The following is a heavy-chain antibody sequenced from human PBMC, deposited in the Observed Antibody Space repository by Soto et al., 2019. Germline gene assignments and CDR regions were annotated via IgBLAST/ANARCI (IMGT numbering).Heavy chain of an antibody. D-gene: IGHD1-26*01. V-gene: IGHV3-30-3*01. J-gene: IGHJ4*02. CDR3: ARDFGSLGSTIDY. CDR1: GFTFSSSA. CDR2: ISYDGSNN. Sequence: GGSLRLSCAASGFTFSSSAMHWVRQAPGKGLEWVAVISYDGSNNYYADSVKGRFTISRDNSKNTLYLQMNSLRAEDTAVYYCARDFGSLGSTIDYWGQGTLVTVSS.